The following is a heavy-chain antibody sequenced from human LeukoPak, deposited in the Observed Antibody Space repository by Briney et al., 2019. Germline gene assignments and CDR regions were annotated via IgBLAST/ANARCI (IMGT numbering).Heavy chain of an antibody. CDR1: GGPISSYY. J-gene: IGHJ5*02. V-gene: IGHV4-4*07. Sequence: KASETLSLTCTVSGGPISSYYWSWIRQPAGKGLEWIGRIYTSGSTNYNPSLKSRVTMSVDTSKNQFSLKLSSVTAADTAVYYCARDRDDSSGYYYPDWFDPWGQGTLVTVSS. CDR2: IYTSGST. CDR3: ARDRDDSSGYYYPDWFDP. D-gene: IGHD3-22*01.